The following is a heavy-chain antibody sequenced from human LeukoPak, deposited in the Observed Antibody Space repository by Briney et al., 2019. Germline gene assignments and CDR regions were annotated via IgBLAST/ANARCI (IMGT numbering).Heavy chain of an antibody. CDR1: GLTFRSYE. D-gene: IGHD4-17*01. CDR3: AAGGDDDYGDYAIRN. J-gene: IGHJ4*02. Sequence: GGSLRLSCAASGLTFRSYEMNWVRKAPGKGLEWVSYISGSGNSKYYADSVKGRFTISRDNAKNSLYLQMSSLRAEDTAVYYCAAGGDDDYGDYAIRNWGQGTLVTVSS. CDR2: ISGSGNSK. V-gene: IGHV3-48*03.